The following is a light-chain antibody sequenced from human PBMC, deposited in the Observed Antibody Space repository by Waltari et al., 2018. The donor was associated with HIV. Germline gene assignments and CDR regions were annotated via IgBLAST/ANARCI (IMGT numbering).Light chain of an antibody. CDR2: DNN. J-gene: IGLJ3*02. CDR1: SSNIGNNY. V-gene: IGLV1-51*01. Sequence: QSVLTQPPSVSAAPGQKVTISCSGRSSNIGNNYVSWYQQLPGTAPKLLIYDNNNRPSGIPDRFSGSESGTSATLGITGLQTGDEADYYCGTWDSSLSAWVFGGGTKLTVL. CDR3: GTWDSSLSAWV.